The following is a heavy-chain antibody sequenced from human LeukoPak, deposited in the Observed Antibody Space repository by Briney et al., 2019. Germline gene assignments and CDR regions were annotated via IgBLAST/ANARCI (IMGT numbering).Heavy chain of an antibody. CDR3: ARIEGDFCPQVMIFYYGMDV. J-gene: IGHJ6*02. D-gene: IGHD3-16*01. CDR2: IIPLRGTA. Sequence: WASVKLSCTASGCTFSSYVISWVLQAPGQGLERMGRIIPLRGTAYYAQSLKGRVTISGDKSKNTFSLKLSSVSAEDTAVYYCARIEGDFCPQVMIFYYGMDVWGQGTTVTVSS. CDR1: GCTFSSYV. V-gene: IGHV1-69*04.